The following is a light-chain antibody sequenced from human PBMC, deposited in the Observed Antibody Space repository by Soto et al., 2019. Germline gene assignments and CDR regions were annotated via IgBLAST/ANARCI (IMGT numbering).Light chain of an antibody. CDR1: QSLSTVF. CDR2: GTS. V-gene: IGKV3-20*01. J-gene: IGKJ2*01. Sequence: DIVLTQSPGTLSLSPGEGATLSCRASQSLSTVFLAWYQQKPGQAPRLLIYGTSRKATGIPDRFSGSGSGTDFTLTISRLEPEDFAVYYCQQYGSSPYTFGQGTKREIK. CDR3: QQYGSSPYT.